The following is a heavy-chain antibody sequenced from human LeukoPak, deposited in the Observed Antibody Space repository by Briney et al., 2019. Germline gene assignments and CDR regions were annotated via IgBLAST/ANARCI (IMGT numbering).Heavy chain of an antibody. Sequence: ASVKVSCVAFGYTFTSYGISWVRQAPGQGLEWMGWISAYNGNTNYAQKLQGRVTMTTDTSTSTAYMELRSLRSDDTAVYYCASARAGYFNWLLNYCGQGTLVTVSS. V-gene: IGHV1-18*01. J-gene: IGHJ4*02. CDR1: GYTFTSYG. CDR3: ASARAGYFNWLLNY. CDR2: ISAYNGNT. D-gene: IGHD3-9*01.